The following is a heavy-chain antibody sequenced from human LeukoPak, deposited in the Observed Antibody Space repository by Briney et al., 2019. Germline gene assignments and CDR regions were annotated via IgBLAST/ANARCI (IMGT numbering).Heavy chain of an antibody. Sequence: PSETLSLTCTVSGGSISSSSYYWGWVRQPPGKGPEWIGSIFYSGNTYYNPSLKSRVTVSVDTSKNQFSLMLSSVTAADTAVYYCARVDIVEVPSATFDYWGQGSLVTVSS. V-gene: IGHV4-39*07. J-gene: IGHJ4*02. D-gene: IGHD2-2*01. CDR1: GGSISSSSYY. CDR3: ARVDIVEVPSATFDY. CDR2: IFYSGNT.